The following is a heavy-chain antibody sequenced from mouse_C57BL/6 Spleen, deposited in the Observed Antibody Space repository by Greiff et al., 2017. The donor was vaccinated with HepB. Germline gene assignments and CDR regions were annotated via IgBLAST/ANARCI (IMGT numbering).Heavy chain of an antibody. J-gene: IGHJ3*01. V-gene: IGHV3-1*01. CDR2: ISYSGST. CDR1: GYSITSGYD. Sequence: EVQLVESGPGMVKPSQSLSLTCTVTGYSITSGYDWHWIRHFPGNKLEWMGYISYSGSTNYNPSLKSRISITHDTSKNHFFLKLNSVTTEDTATYYCAREGDGYYEGFAYWGQGTLVTVSA. D-gene: IGHD2-3*01. CDR3: AREGDGYYEGFAY.